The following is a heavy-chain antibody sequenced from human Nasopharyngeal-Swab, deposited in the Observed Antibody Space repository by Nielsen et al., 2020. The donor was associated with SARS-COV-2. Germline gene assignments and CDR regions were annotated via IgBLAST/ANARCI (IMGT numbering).Heavy chain of an antibody. V-gene: IGHV1-8*01. D-gene: IGHD3-16*02. Sequence: ASAKVSCKASGYTFTSYDINWVRQATGQGLEWMGWMNPNSGNTGYAQKFQGRVTMTRNTSISTAYMELSSLRSEDTAVYYCARGLGRLSQNDYWGQGTLVTVSS. CDR2: MNPNSGNT. CDR3: ARGLGRLSQNDY. CDR1: GYTFTSYD. J-gene: IGHJ4*02.